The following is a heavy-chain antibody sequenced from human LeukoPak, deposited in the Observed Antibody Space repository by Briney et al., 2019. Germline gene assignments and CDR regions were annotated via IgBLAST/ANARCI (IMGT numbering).Heavy chain of an antibody. D-gene: IGHD2-15*01. Sequence: GGSLRLSCAASGFTFSSYSMNWVRQAPGKGREWVSSISSSSSYIYYADSVKGRFTISRDNANNSLYLQMNSLRAEDTAVYYCAREFGVVVAAYHAFDIWGQGTMVTVSS. CDR2: ISSSSSYI. V-gene: IGHV3-21*01. CDR1: GFTFSSYS. CDR3: AREFGVVVAAYHAFDI. J-gene: IGHJ3*02.